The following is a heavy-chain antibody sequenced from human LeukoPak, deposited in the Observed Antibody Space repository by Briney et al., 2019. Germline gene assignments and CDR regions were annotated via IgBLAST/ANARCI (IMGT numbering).Heavy chain of an antibody. CDR2: IYSGGTT. CDR1: GFTVSSNY. Sequence: GGSLTLSCAASGFTVSSNYMSWVRQAPGKGLEWVSVIYSGGTTSYADSVKGRFTISRDNSKNTLYLQMNSLRAEDTAVYYCARALGIATAGWRQGTLVSVSS. CDR3: ARALGIATAG. D-gene: IGHD6-13*01. J-gene: IGHJ4*02. V-gene: IGHV3-66*01.